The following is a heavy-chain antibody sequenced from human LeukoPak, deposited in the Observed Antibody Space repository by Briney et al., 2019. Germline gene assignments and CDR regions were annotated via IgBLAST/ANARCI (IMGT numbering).Heavy chain of an antibody. CDR3: ARGYGDYASWVDY. Sequence: PSETLSLTCTVSGGSISPHYWSWIRQPPGKGLEYIGYLYFSGSPNYNPSLKSRVTISVDTSKNQTSLKLTSVSAADTAVYYCARGYGDYASWVDYWGQGTLVTVSS. D-gene: IGHD5-12*01. V-gene: IGHV4-59*08. J-gene: IGHJ4*02. CDR2: LYFSGSP. CDR1: GGSISPHY.